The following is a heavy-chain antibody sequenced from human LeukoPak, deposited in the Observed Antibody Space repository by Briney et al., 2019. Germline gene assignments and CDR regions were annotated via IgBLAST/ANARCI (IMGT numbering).Heavy chain of an antibody. V-gene: IGHV5-51*01. Sequence: GESLKISRKGSGYSFTSYWIGWVRQMPGKGLEWMGIIYPGDSDTRYSPSFQGQVTISANKSISTAYLQWSSLKASDTAMYYCARVDPGVGAASGGAFYIWGQGTMVTVSS. CDR1: GYSFTSYW. D-gene: IGHD1-26*01. CDR3: ARVDPGVGAASGGAFYI. J-gene: IGHJ3*02. CDR2: IYPGDSDT.